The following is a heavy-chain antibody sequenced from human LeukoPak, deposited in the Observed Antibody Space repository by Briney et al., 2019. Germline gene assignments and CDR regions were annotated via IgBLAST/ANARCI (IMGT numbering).Heavy chain of an antibody. V-gene: IGHV4-59*12. Sequence: PSETLSLTCTVSGGSISSYYWSWIRQPPGKGLECMGYIYYSGSTNYNPSLKSRVTISVDTSKNQFSLRLSSVNAADTAVYYCARDILATSIAAPYYWGQGTLVTVSS. CDR3: ARDILATSIAAPYY. CDR1: GGSISSYY. J-gene: IGHJ4*02. D-gene: IGHD6-13*01. CDR2: IYYSGST.